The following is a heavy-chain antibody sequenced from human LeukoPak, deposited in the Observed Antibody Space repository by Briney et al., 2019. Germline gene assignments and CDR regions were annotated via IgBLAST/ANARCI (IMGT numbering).Heavy chain of an antibody. D-gene: IGHD3-10*01. CDR2: IWYDGSHQ. J-gene: IGHJ3*02. CDR1: GFPFSGSG. CDR3: ARDVYDSGRGAFDI. V-gene: IGHV3-33*01. Sequence: GGSLRLSCAASGFPFSGSGMHWVRQAPGKGLEWVAVIWYDGSHQYYADSVKGRFTISRDNAKNSLFLQMNSLRAEDSAVYYCARDVYDSGRGAFDILGQGTMVTVSS.